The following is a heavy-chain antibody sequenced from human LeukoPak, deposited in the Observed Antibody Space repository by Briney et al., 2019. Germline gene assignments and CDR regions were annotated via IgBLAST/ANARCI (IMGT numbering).Heavy chain of an antibody. CDR2: IWYDGSNK. CDR1: GFTFSRYG. D-gene: IGHD4-17*01. V-gene: IGHV3-33*01. CDR3: ARDTYGLVDY. Sequence: GSSLRLSCAASGFTFSRYGMHWVRQAPGKGLEWVAVIWYDGSNKYYADSVKGRFTISRDNSKNTLYLQMNSLRAEDTAVYYCARDTYGLVDYWGQGTLVTVSS. J-gene: IGHJ4*02.